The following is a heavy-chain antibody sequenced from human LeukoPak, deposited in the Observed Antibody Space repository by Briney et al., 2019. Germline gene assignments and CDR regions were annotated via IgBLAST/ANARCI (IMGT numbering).Heavy chain of an antibody. J-gene: IGHJ4*02. CDR1: SYSIDSNYY. V-gene: IGHV4-38-2*02. D-gene: IGHD4-17*01. CDR3: ARDSSTVKTSYFDY. CDR2: IYHTGST. Sequence: SETLSLICSVSSYSIDSNYYWGWIRQSPGKGLEWIGSIYHTGSTYYNPSLKSRVTISLDASNKQFSLRLSSVTAADTAVYYCARDSSTVKTSYFDYWGQGTLVTVSS.